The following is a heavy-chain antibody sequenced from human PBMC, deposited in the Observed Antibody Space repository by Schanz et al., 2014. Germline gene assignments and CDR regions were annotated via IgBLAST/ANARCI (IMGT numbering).Heavy chain of an antibody. CDR2: IGYDGSEK. Sequence: QVQLVESGGGVVQPGRSLRLSCAASGFNFSSYGMHWVRQAPGKGLEWVANIGYDGSEKYYVDSVKGRFTISRDNSKDTLYLQMSGLTPEDTAVYYCARGPIPIQGVPMDFWGQGTLXTVSS. D-gene: IGHD3-10*01. V-gene: IGHV3-33*08. J-gene: IGHJ4*02. CDR3: ARGPIPIQGVPMDF. CDR1: GFNFSSYG.